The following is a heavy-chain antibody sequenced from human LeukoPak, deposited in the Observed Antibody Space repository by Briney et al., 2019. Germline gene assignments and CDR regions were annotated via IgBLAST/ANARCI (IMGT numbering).Heavy chain of an antibody. CDR3: ARDGPQLERRPHDAFDT. J-gene: IGHJ3*02. V-gene: IGHV3-66*02. D-gene: IGHD1-1*01. Sequence: GGSLRLSCAASGFTVSSNYMSWVRQAPGKGLEWVSVIYSGGSTYYADSVKGRFTISRDNSKNTLYLQMNSLRAEDTAVYYCARDGPQLERRPHDAFDTWGQGTMVTVSS. CDR2: IYSGGST. CDR1: GFTVSSNY.